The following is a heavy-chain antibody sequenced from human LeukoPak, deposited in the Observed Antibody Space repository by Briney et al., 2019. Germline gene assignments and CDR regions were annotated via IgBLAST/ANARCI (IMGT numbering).Heavy chain of an antibody. CDR2: IYSAGAT. Sequence: GGSLRLSCAASGFTVRDNYMTWVRQAPGKGLEWVSSIYSAGATHYAESVKGRFTISRDNSKNTLYLQMNSLRAEDMAVYYCARIEWERLGRAFDIWGQGTMVTVSS. CDR3: ARIEWERLGRAFDI. V-gene: IGHV3-53*01. CDR1: GFTVRDNY. D-gene: IGHD1-26*01. J-gene: IGHJ3*02.